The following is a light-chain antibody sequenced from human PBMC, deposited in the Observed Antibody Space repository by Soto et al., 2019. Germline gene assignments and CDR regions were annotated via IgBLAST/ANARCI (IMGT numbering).Light chain of an antibody. Sequence: DIQMTQSPSSLSASVGDRITITCRASQSIGSYLNWYQHKAGEAPKVLIYTASTLQSGVPSRFSGSGSGTDFTLTITNLQPEDFATYYCQQSYSLTFGPGTKVHIK. J-gene: IGKJ3*01. V-gene: IGKV1-39*01. CDR2: TAS. CDR1: QSIGSY. CDR3: QQSYSLT.